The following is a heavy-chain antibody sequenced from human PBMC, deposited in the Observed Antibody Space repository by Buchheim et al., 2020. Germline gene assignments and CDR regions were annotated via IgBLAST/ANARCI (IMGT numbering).Heavy chain of an antibody. J-gene: IGHJ6*02. D-gene: IGHD3-22*01. CDR2: ISYDGSNK. Sequence: QVQLVESGGGVVQPGRSLRLSCAASGFTFSSYAMHWIRQAPGKGLEWVAVISYDGSNKYYADSGKGRLTIYRDNYNNTLYLQMNSLRAEDTAVYYCARGQSYYDSSGYYYRNYGIDVWGQGTT. CDR3: ARGQSYYDSSGYYYRNYGIDV. V-gene: IGHV3-30*04. CDR1: GFTFSSYA.